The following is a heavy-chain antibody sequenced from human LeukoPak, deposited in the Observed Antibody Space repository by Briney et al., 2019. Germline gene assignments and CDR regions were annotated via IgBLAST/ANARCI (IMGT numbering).Heavy chain of an antibody. CDR3: ARTFYCSTTSCDPWFDP. D-gene: IGHD2-2*01. CDR1: GYTFTGYY. V-gene: IGHV1-2*02. CDR2: INPNSGGT. Sequence: WASVKVSCKASGYTFTGYYIHWVRQAPGQGLEWMGWINPNSGGTNYAQKFQGRVTMTRDTSISTAYMELSRLRSDDTVVYYCARTFYCSTTSCDPWFDPWGQGTLVTVSS. J-gene: IGHJ5*02.